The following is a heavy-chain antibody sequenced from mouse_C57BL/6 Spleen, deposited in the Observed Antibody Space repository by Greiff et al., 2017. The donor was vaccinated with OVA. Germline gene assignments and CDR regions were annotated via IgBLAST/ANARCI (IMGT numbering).Heavy chain of an antibody. V-gene: IGHV1-80*01. D-gene: IGHD4-1*01. Sequence: LVESGAELVKPGASVKISCKASGYAFSSYWMNWVKQRPGKGLEWIGQIYPGDGDTNYNGKFKGKATLTADKSSSTAYMQLSSLTSEDSAVYFCARQELGPWYFDVWGTGTTVTVSS. CDR2: IYPGDGDT. CDR3: ARQELGPWYFDV. J-gene: IGHJ1*03. CDR1: GYAFSSYW.